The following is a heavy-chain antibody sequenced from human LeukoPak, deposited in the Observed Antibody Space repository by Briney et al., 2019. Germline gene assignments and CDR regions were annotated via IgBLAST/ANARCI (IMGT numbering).Heavy chain of an antibody. CDR2: ISHGSTRI. Sequence: GGSLRLSCAASGFTFSTYSMNWVRQAPRKGLEWISYISHGSTRIFYADSVEGRFTVSRDDAKNALYLQMNSLRVEDTAVYYCTRDPGYSYAMDSWGQGILVTVSS. CDR3: TRDPGYSYAMDS. V-gene: IGHV3-48*01. D-gene: IGHD5-18*01. CDR1: GFTFSTYS. J-gene: IGHJ4*02.